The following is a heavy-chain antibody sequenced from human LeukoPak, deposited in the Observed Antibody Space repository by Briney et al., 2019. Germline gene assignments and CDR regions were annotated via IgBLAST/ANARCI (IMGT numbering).Heavy chain of an antibody. Sequence: SETLSLTCTVSGGSSSSGPYSWGWIRQPPGKGLEWIGTLFYTGSTYYNSSLKSRATMSEDTSKNQFSLKLTSVTAADTAVYYCVGRPRGGFTCGPFDYWGHGTLVTVSP. CDR1: GGSSSSGPYS. D-gene: IGHD5-18*01. CDR2: LFYTGST. V-gene: IGHV4-39*01. CDR3: VGRPRGGFTCGPFDY. J-gene: IGHJ4*01.